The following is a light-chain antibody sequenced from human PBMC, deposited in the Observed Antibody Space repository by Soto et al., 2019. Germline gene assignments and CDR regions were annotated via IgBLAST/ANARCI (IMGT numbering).Light chain of an antibody. Sequence: VVLTPSPGTLSLSPGERATLSCRASQSVSSSYLAWYQQKPGQAPRLLIYDASSRASGIPDRFSGSGSGTDFTLTISRLEPEDFAVYYCQQYQNSPRTFGQGTKVDIK. J-gene: IGKJ1*01. CDR3: QQYQNSPRT. V-gene: IGKV3-20*01. CDR1: QSVSSSY. CDR2: DAS.